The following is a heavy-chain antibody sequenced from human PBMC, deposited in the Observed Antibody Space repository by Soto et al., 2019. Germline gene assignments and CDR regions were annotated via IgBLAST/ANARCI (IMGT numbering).Heavy chain of an antibody. CDR1: GVTFSSYA. CDR3: ARDRQQLQPPLYYYYGMDV. V-gene: IGHV1-69*12. Sequence: QVQLVQSGAEVKKPGSSVKVSCKASGVTFSSYAISWVRQAPGQGLEWMGGIIPIFGTANYAQKFQGRVTITGDESTSTAYMELSSLRSEDTAVYYCARDRQQLQPPLYYYYGMDVWGQGTTVTVSS. CDR2: IIPIFGTA. J-gene: IGHJ6*02. D-gene: IGHD6-13*01.